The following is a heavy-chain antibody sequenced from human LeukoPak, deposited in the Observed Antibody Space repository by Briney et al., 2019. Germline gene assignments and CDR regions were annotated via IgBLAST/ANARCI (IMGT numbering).Heavy chain of an antibody. V-gene: IGHV3-23*01. Sequence: GGSLKLSCAASGFTFSSYAMSWVRQAPGKGLEWVSTIIGSCGSTYYAHSVKGRFTISRDIFKNTLYLQMNSLRAEGTAVYYCARMFGSGNYPGAFDIWGQGTMVTVSS. CDR1: GFTFSSYA. CDR3: ARMFGSGNYPGAFDI. CDR2: IIGSCGST. D-gene: IGHD3-10*01. J-gene: IGHJ3*02.